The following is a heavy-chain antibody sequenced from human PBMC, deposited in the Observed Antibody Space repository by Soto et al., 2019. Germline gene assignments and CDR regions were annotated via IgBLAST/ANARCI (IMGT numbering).Heavy chain of an antibody. CDR1: GGSISIYY. CDR3: AREYRSFED. Sequence: QVQLQESGPGLVKPSETLSLTCIVSGGSISIYYWHWIRQPPGKGLEWIGYINYSGSTSYNPSLKSRVTISVDTSKKQFSLKMTSVTAADTALYYCAREYRSFEDWGQGTLVTVS. V-gene: IGHV4-59*01. CDR2: INYSGST. J-gene: IGHJ4*02. D-gene: IGHD1-1*01.